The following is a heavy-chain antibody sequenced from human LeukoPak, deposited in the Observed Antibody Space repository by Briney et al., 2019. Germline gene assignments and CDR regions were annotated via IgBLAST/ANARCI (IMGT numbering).Heavy chain of an antibody. J-gene: IGHJ4*02. Sequence: PGGSLRLSCATSGFSFSNARMNWVRQAPGKGLEWVSYISSSSSTIYYADSVKGRFTISRDNAKNSLYLQMNSLRDEDTAVYYCPSVGRIYSNLIDYWGQGTLVTVSS. V-gene: IGHV3-48*02. D-gene: IGHD4-11*01. CDR1: GFSFSNAR. CDR3: PSVGRIYSNLIDY. CDR2: ISSSSSTI.